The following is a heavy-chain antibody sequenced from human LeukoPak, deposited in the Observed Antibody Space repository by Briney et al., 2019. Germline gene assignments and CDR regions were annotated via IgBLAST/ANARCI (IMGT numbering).Heavy chain of an antibody. CDR3: ARGYSFGPYGMDV. Sequence: GGSLRLSCSASGFPFSSYAMHWVRQAPGKGLEYVSAISDSGGSTYYADSVKGRFTISRDNSKNTLYLQMSSLRAEDTAVYFCARGYSFGPYGMDVWGQGTTVTVSS. D-gene: IGHD2/OR15-2a*01. J-gene: IGHJ6*02. CDR2: ISDSGGST. CDR1: GFPFSSYA. V-gene: IGHV3-64D*09.